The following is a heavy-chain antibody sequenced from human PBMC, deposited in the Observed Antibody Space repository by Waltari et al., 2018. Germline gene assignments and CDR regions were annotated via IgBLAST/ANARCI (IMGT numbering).Heavy chain of an antibody. D-gene: IGHD3-10*01. V-gene: IGHV3-23*01. CDR1: GFTLSSYA. Sequence: EVQLSESGGGLVQPGGSLRLSCAASGFTLSSYARSGVRQAPGKGLEWVSTISGSAGSTYYADSVKGRFTISRDISKNTLFLQMNSLRAEDTALYSCAKDQYTSSRRGFDSWGQGTLVTVSS. CDR2: ISGSAGST. CDR3: AKDQYTSSRRGFDS. J-gene: IGHJ4*02.